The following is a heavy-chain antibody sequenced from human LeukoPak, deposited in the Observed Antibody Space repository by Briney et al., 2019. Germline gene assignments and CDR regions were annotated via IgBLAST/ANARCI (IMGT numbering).Heavy chain of an antibody. D-gene: IGHD3-3*01. V-gene: IGHV3-21*04. CDR3: AKGGGDFWSGYSTNWFDP. J-gene: IGHJ5*02. Sequence: GGSLRLSCAASGFTFSSYSMNWVRQAPGKGLEWVSSISSSSSYIYYADSVKGRFTISRDNAKNSLYLQMNSLRAEDTAVYYCAKGGGDFWSGYSTNWFDPWGQGTLVTVSS. CDR2: ISSSSSYI. CDR1: GFTFSSYS.